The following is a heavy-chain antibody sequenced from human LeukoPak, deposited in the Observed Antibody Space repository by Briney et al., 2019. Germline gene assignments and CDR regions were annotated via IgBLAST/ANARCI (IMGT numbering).Heavy chain of an antibody. Sequence: PGRSLRLSCAASGFTFSSYAMHWVRRAPGKGLEWVSAVSGRDTSTYYTDSVKGRFTISRDNSKDTLYLQMNSLSAEDTAIYYCAKWGDYDVLTGYYDSDYWGQGTLVTVSS. CDR3: AKWGDYDVLTGYYDSDY. CDR1: GFTFSSYA. J-gene: IGHJ4*02. V-gene: IGHV3-23*01. D-gene: IGHD3-9*01. CDR2: VSGRDTST.